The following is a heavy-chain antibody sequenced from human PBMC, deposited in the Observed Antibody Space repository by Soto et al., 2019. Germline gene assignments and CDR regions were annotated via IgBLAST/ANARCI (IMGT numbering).Heavy chain of an antibody. CDR3: ARGLYGDYRMDYYYGMDV. Sequence: EVQLVESGGGLVKPGGSLRLSCAASGFTFSSYSMNWVRQAPGKGLEWVSSISSSSSYIYYADSVKGRFTISRDNAKNSRYLQMNSLRAEDTAVYYCARGLYGDYRMDYYYGMDVWGQGTTVTVSS. D-gene: IGHD4-17*01. CDR1: GFTFSSYS. V-gene: IGHV3-21*01. CDR2: ISSSSSYI. J-gene: IGHJ6*02.